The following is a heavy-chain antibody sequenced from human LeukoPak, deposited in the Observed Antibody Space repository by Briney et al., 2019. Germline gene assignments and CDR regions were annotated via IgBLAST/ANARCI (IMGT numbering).Heavy chain of an antibody. CDR2: INPNSGGT. J-gene: IGHJ4*02. D-gene: IGHD3-10*01. CDR1: GYTFTGYY. Sequence: GASVKVSCKASGYTFTGYYMHWVRQAPGQGLEWMGRINPNSGGTNYAQKFQGRVTMTRDTSISTAYMELSRLRSEDTAVYYCASGRLNYGSGLDYWGQGTLVTVSS. CDR3: ASGRLNYGSGLDY. V-gene: IGHV1-2*06.